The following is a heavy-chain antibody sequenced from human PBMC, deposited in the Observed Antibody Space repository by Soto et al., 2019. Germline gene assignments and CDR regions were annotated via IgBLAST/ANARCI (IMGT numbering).Heavy chain of an antibody. Sequence: PGGSLSLSCAASGFTVSAYAMDWVRQSPGRGQGEVSVASYDGSSTFYADSAKGRFTISRHNSKNTLYLQMNSLRAEDTAVYYCATIPFSSSWSSYYYYMDVWGKGTTVTVSS. J-gene: IGHJ6*03. CDR3: ATIPFSSSWSSYYYYMDV. D-gene: IGHD6-13*01. CDR1: GFTVSAYA. CDR2: ASYDGSST. V-gene: IGHV3-30*14.